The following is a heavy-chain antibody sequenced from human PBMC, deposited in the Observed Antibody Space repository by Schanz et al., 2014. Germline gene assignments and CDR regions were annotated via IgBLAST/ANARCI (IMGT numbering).Heavy chain of an antibody. CDR2: ITAYNGDT. CDR3: TRGGYSYALSAFDI. D-gene: IGHD5-18*01. V-gene: IGHV1-18*01. CDR1: GYTFTSHG. J-gene: IGHJ3*02. Sequence: QVQLVRSGAEVKKPGSSVKVSCKASGYTFTSHGISWVRQAPGQGLEWMGWITAYNGDTNYALKLQGRVTMTTDTSTGTAYMELRSLRSDDTALYYCTRGGYSYALSAFDIWGQGTMVTVSS.